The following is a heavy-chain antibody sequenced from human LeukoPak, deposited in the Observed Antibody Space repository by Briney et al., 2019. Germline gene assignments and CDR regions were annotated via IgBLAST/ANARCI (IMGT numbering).Heavy chain of an antibody. J-gene: IGHJ5*02. CDR1: GFTFSSYG. D-gene: IGHD3-10*01. Sequence: PGRSLRLSCAASGFTFSSYGMHWVRQAPGKGLEWVAVISYDGSNKYYADSVKGRFTISRDNSKNTLYLQMNSLRAEDTAVYYCAKDSGSSSGNLFDPWGQGTLVTVSS. CDR3: AKDSGSSSGNLFDP. CDR2: ISYDGSNK. V-gene: IGHV3-30*18.